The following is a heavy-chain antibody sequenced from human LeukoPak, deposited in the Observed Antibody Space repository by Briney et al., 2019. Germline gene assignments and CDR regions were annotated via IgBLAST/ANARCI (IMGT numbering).Heavy chain of an antibody. CDR2: ISYDGSNK. V-gene: IGHV3-30*18. CDR3: AKDPHYTYGDYTEFDY. CDR1: GFTFSSYG. J-gene: IGHJ4*02. D-gene: IGHD4-17*01. Sequence: GGSLRLSCAASGFTFSSYGMHWVRQAPGKGLEWVAVISYDGSNKYYADSVKGRFTISRDNSKNTLYLQMNSLRAEDTAVYYCAKDPHYTYGDYTEFDYWGQGTLVTVSS.